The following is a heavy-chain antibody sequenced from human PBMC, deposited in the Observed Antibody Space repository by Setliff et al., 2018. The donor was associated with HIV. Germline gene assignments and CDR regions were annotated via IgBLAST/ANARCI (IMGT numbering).Heavy chain of an antibody. CDR2: VSSRGDT. CDR1: DSGTYY. Sequence: PSETLSLTCTVSDSGTYYWSWIRQPAGKGLEWIGRVSSRGDTNYNPSLKSRVTMSVDTSKNQFSLKLSSVTAADTAVYYCARDRPPSVRPFPYYYYMDVWGKGTTVTVSS. V-gene: IGHV4-4*07. CDR3: ARDRPPSVRPFPYYYYMDV. J-gene: IGHJ6*03. D-gene: IGHD1-1*01.